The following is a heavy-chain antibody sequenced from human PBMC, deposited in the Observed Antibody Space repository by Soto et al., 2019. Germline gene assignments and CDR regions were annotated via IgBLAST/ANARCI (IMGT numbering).Heavy chain of an antibody. D-gene: IGHD6-13*01. CDR1: GFTFDDYA. V-gene: IGHV3-9*01. J-gene: IGHJ1*01. CDR3: VKDESINWYSGHFRH. Sequence: GGSLRLSCAASGFTFDDYAIHWVRQVPGKGLEWVSGINWNSGSIGYADSVKGRFAISRDNAKNSLHLQMNSLRAEDTAFYYCVKDESINWYSGHFRHWGQGTLVTVSS. CDR2: INWNSGSI.